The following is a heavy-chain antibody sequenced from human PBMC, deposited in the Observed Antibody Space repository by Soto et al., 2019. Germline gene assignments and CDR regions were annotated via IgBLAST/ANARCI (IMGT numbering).Heavy chain of an antibody. CDR1: GYTFTSYA. CDR3: ARATTTSGRRFDH. J-gene: IGHJ4*02. Sequence: ASVKVSCKASGYTFTSYAMHWVRQAPGQRLEWMGWINAGNGNTKYSQKFQGRVTITRDTSASTVYMELGSLTSEDTAEYFCARATTTSGRRFDHWGQGTLVTVSS. D-gene: IGHD6-25*01. V-gene: IGHV1-3*01. CDR2: INAGNGNT.